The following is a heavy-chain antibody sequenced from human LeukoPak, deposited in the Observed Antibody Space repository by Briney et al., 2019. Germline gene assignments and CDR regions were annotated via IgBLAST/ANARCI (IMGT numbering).Heavy chain of an antibody. CDR2: ISGSSNYR. D-gene: IGHD2-15*01. J-gene: IGHJ4*02. CDR3: ARGRDDIVVVVVADFDS. CDR1: GFTFSDYY. V-gene: IGHV3-21*01. Sequence: GGSLRLSCAASGFTFSDYYMNWVRQAPGKGLEWVSSISGSSNYRYFADSVKGRFTISRDNAKNSLYLQMNSLRAEDTAVYYCARGRDDIVVVVVADFDSWGQGTLVTVSS.